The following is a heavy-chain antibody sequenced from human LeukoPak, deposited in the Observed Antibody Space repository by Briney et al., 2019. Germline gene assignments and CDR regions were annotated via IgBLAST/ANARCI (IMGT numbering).Heavy chain of an antibody. J-gene: IGHJ4*02. CDR1: GFTFSKYD. CDR3: SHPGVLIPL. D-gene: IGHD7-27*01. CDR2: FLGSCHST. V-gene: IGHV3-23*01. Sequence: GGSLRLSCVASGFTFSKYDMSWVRQAPGKGLDCVSAFLGSCHSTYYPVSVNGLFTISRDNSKNTVYLQMSSLRVEDTAVYYCSHPGVLIPLWGQGTLVTVSS.